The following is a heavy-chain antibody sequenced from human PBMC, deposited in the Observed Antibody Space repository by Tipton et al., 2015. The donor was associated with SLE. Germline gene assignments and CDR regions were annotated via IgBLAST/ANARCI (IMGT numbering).Heavy chain of an antibody. CDR2: ISRGGSTI. J-gene: IGHJ6*02. CDR1: GFSLSDYY. CDR3: ARDCSSPSCYGGGDYYYGMDV. V-gene: IGHV3-11*04. D-gene: IGHD2-2*01. Sequence: GSLRLSCVVSGFSLSDYYMSWIRQAPGKGLEWLSQISRGGSTIIDADSVRGRFTISRDNTKNSLYLQMNSLRAEDTAVYYCARDCSSPSCYGGGDYYYGMDVWGQGPTVTVSS.